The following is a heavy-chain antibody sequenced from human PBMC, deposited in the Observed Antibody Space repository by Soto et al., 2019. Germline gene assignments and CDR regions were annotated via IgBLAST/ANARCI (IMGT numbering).Heavy chain of an antibody. CDR3: ASGADFYYDTRRY. CDR2: LSPNGKNQ. D-gene: IGHD3-22*01. CDR1: GFNFIIHA. Sequence: PGGSLRLSCAAPGFNFIIHALHWVRQAPGKGLEWVAVLSPNGKNQYYADSVKGRFTISSDTFTSTLFLQMTSLTPEDTAVYYCASGADFYYDTRRYWGPGTLVTVYS. V-gene: IGHV3-30*04. J-gene: IGHJ4*02.